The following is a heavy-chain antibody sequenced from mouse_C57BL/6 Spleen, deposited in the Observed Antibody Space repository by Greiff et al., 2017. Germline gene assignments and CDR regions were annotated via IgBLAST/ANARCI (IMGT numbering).Heavy chain of an antibody. Sequence: QVQLQQSGAELARPGASVKMSCKASGYTFTSYTMHWVKQRPGQGLEWIGYINPSSGYTKYNQKFKDKATLTADKSSSTAYMQLSSLPSEDSEVYYWTYYDYDEYFDVWGTGTTVTVSS. D-gene: IGHD2-4*01. J-gene: IGHJ1*03. CDR1: GYTFTSYT. V-gene: IGHV1-4*01. CDR3: TYYDYDEYFDV. CDR2: INPSSGYT.